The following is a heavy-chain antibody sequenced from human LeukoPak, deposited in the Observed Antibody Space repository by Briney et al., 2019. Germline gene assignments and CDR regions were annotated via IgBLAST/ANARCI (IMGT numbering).Heavy chain of an antibody. CDR3: ARHTSPTFDY. V-gene: IGHV1-8*01. J-gene: IGHJ4*02. CDR1: GYTFSNHD. Sequence: ASVKVSCKASGYTFSNHDINWVRQAAGQAPEWIGWVSTNSGETGYAQKFQGRVTITRSTSMSAAYMILSSLTSDDTAVYYCARHTSPTFDYWGQGTLVTVSS. CDR2: VSTNSGET. D-gene: IGHD2-2*01.